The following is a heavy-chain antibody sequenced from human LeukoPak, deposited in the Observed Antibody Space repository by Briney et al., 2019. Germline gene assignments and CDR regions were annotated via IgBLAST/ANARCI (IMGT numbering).Heavy chain of an antibody. V-gene: IGHV1-2*02. CDR1: GYIFSGYY. Sequence: ASVKVSCKASGYIFSGYYIYWVRQAPGQGLEWMGWINPNSSDTKYAQKFQGRVTMTRDTSIRTGYMELSRLRSDDTAVYYCARTYRRVGELFYGLDVWGQGTTVTVSS. J-gene: IGHJ6*02. D-gene: IGHD3-10*01. CDR3: ARTYRRVGELFYGLDV. CDR2: INPNSSDT.